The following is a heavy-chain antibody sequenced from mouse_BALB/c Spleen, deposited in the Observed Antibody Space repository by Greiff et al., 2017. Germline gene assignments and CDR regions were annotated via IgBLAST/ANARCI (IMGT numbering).Heavy chain of an antibody. J-gene: IGHJ2*01. D-gene: IGHD1-1*01. Sequence: VQLQQSGPELVKPGASVKVSCKASGYSFTDYNMYWVQQSHGKSLEWIGYIDPYNGGTSYNQKFKGKATLTVDKSSSTAFMQLNSLTSEDSAVYYGATPRDYYGSSDLDYWGQGTTLTVSS. V-gene: IGHV1S135*01. CDR1: GYSFTDYN. CDR3: ATPRDYYGSSDLDY. CDR2: IDPYNGGT.